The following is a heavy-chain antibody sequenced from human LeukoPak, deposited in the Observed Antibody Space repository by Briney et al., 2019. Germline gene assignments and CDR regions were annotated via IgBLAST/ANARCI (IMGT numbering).Heavy chain of an antibody. D-gene: IGHD2-15*01. V-gene: IGHV3-23*01. Sequence: GGSLRLSCAASGFTFTSYAMSWVRHAPGKGLWWVSAISGSGGSPYYADSVKGGLTISRDNSKDTLYLHMDSLRAEDTALYYCAKDLRCTDGSCKYFESWGKGTLVTVSS. CDR1: GFTFTSYA. J-gene: IGHJ4*02. CDR2: ISGSGGSP. CDR3: AKDLRCTDGSCKYFES.